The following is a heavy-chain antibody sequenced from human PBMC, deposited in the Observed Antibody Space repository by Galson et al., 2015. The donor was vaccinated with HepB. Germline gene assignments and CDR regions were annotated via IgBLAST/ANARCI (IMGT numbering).Heavy chain of an antibody. CDR3: ARDRYNAYVDGSDI. Sequence: SVKVSCKASGYIFNTYGIGWVRQAPGQGLEWMGWVSAWNGDTNYAQKFKGRVTMTTDTSTGAAYMDLRSLRSDDTAVYYCARDRYNAYVDGSDIWGQGTMVTVSS. V-gene: IGHV1-18*04. CDR2: VSAWNGDT. J-gene: IGHJ3*02. D-gene: IGHD5-12*01. CDR1: GYIFNTYG.